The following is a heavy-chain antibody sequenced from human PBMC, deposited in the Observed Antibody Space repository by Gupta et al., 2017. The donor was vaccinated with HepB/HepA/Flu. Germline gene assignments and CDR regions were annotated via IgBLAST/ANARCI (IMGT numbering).Heavy chain of an antibody. CDR3: ARGVLPDGVRGDTETYYYYYYMDV. D-gene: IGHD3-10*01. V-gene: IGHV1-69*01. Sequence: QVQLVQSGAEVKKPGSSVKVSCKASGGTFSSYAISWVRQAPGQGLEWMGGIIPIFGTANYAQKFQGRVTITADESTSTAYMELSSLRSEDTAVYYCARGVLPDGVRGDTETYYYYYYMDVWGKGTTVTVSS. CDR2: IIPIFGTA. J-gene: IGHJ6*03. CDR1: GGTFSSYA.